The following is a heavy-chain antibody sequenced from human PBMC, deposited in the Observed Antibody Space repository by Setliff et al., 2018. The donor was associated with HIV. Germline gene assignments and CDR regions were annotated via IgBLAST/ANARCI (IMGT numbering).Heavy chain of an antibody. J-gene: IGHJ4*01. D-gene: IGHD3-10*01. CDR1: GYTFSTYS. CDR2: INVGKGDT. Sequence: ASVKVSCKASGYTFSTYSLHWVRQAPGQSLEWMGWINVGKGDTKYSQAFQDSITITRDTSANTAYMELSSLRSDDTAVYFCARGALLAVFDFDHWGHGTLVTVSS. V-gene: IGHV1-3*01. CDR3: ARGALLAVFDFDH.